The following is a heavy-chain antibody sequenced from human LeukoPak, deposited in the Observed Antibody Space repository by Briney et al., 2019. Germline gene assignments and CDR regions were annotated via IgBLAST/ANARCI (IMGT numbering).Heavy chain of an antibody. D-gene: IGHD3-16*02. V-gene: IGHV4-4*07. J-gene: IGHJ6*03. CDR3: ACYRGVGSIPHSDCYYHYVDV. CDR1: GRSISSYY. Sequence: PSETLSLTCTVSGRSISSYYWIWLRQPAGKGLEWIGRIYASGSTNYNPSLKSRLTMSVDTSRNKFSLNLTPVIAADTAVYYCACYRGVGSIPHSDCYYHYVDVWGKGTMVTVSS. CDR2: IYASGST.